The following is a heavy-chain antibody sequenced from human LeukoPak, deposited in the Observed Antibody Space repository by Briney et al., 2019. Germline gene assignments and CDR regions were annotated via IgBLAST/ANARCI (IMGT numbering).Heavy chain of an antibody. J-gene: IGHJ4*02. Sequence: ASVKVSCKASGYPFTSYDINWVRPATGQGLEWMGWMNPNSGNTGYAQKFQGRVTMTRNTSISTAYMELSSLRSEDTAVYYCARGESDGYNFYYFDYWGQGTLVTVSS. CDR1: GYPFTSYD. CDR2: MNPNSGNT. D-gene: IGHD5-24*01. CDR3: ARGESDGYNFYYFDY. V-gene: IGHV1-8*01.